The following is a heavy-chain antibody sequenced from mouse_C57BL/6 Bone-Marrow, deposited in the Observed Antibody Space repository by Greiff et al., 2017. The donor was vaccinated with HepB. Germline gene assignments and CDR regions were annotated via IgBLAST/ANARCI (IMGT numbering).Heavy chain of an antibody. D-gene: IGHD2-3*01. CDR1: GFSLTSYG. J-gene: IGHJ3*01. Sequence: VKLVESGPGLVQPSQSLSITCTVSGFSLTSYGVHWVRQSPGKGLEWLGVIWSGGSTDYNAAFISRLSISKDNSKSQVFFKMNSLQADDTAIYYCARGEWLLLFAYGGQGTVVTVSA. V-gene: IGHV2-2*01. CDR3: ARGEWLLLFAY. CDR2: IWSGGST.